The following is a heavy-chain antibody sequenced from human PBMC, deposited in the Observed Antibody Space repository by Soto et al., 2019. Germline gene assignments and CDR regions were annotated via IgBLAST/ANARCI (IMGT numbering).Heavy chain of an antibody. D-gene: IGHD3-16*02. V-gene: IGHV4-31*03. Sequence: SETLSLTCTVSGGSISIVNNYWTWIRQHPGKGLEWIGFISHSGSTYYNPSFASRATISLDTTNNAFSLTLKSVTAADTAVYYCARGRSFRLVGVPLDSWGQGTLVTVSS. CDR2: ISHSGST. CDR3: ARGRSFRLVGVPLDS. CDR1: GGSISIVNNY. J-gene: IGHJ4*02.